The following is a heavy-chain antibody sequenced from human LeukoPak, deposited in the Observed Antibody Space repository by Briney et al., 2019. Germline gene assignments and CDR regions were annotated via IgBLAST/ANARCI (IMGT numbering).Heavy chain of an antibody. CDR3: ARSYYDISQGNWFDP. CDR2: IYYSGST. V-gene: IGHV4-59*01. CDR1: GGSISSYY. J-gene: IGHJ5*02. Sequence: PSETLSLTCTVSGGSISSYYWSWIRQPPGKGLEWIGYIYYSGSTNYNPSLKSRVTISVDTSKNQFSLKLSSVTAADTAVYYYARSYYDISQGNWFDPWGQGTLVTVSS. D-gene: IGHD3-9*01.